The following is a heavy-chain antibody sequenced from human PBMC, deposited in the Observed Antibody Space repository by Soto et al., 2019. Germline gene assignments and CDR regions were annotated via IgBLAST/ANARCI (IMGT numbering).Heavy chain of an antibody. Sequence: GESLKISCKGSGYSFASYWIVWVRQMPGKGLEWMGIIYPGDSDTRFSPSFQGQVTISADRSISTAYLQGSCLRASDSAMYLCARLGGDGSNFLSGYYDYHGMDVWGQGTTVTVSS. V-gene: IGHV5-51*01. CDR3: ARLGGDGSNFLSGYYDYHGMDV. CDR2: IYPGDSDT. CDR1: GYSFASYW. J-gene: IGHJ6*02. D-gene: IGHD3-16*01.